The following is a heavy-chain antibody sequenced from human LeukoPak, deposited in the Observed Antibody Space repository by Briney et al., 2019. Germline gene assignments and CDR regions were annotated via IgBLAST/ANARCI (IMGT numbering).Heavy chain of an antibody. CDR1: GGSISSYY. CDR3: ARGDIVVVPAAMGAWFDP. D-gene: IGHD2-2*01. J-gene: IGHJ5*02. CDR2: IYTSGST. V-gene: IGHV4-4*07. Sequence: SETLSLTCTVSGGSISSYYWSWIRQPAGKGLEWIGRIYTSGSTNYNPSLKSRVTMSVDTSKNQFSLKLSSVTAADTAVYYCARGDIVVVPAAMGAWFDPWGQGTLATVSS.